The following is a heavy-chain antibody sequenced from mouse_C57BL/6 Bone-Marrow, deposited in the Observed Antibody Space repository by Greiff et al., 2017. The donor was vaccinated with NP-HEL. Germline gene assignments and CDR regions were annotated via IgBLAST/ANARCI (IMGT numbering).Heavy chain of an antibody. J-gene: IGHJ3*01. Sequence: QVQLQQPGAELVRPGTSVKLSCKASGYTFTSYWMHWVKQRPGQGLEWIGVIDPSDSYTNYNQQFKGKATLTVDTSSSTAYMQLSSLTSEDSAVYYCARPRYYYGSSYPFAYWGQGTLVTVSA. CDR3: ARPRYYYGSSYPFAY. V-gene: IGHV1-59*01. D-gene: IGHD1-1*01. CDR1: GYTFTSYW. CDR2: IDPSDSYT.